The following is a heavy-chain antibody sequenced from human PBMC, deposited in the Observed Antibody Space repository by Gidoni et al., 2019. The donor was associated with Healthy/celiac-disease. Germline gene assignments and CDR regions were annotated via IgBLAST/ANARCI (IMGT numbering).Heavy chain of an antibody. V-gene: IGHV3-23*01. Sequence: EVQLLESGGGLVQPGGSLRLSCAASGFTFSSYAMSWVGQAPGKGLEWVSAISGSGGSTYYADSVKSRFTISRDNSKNTLYLQMNSLRAEDTAVYYCAKRIQLWPRGAFDYWGQGTLVTVSS. CDR1: GFTFSSYA. D-gene: IGHD5-18*01. CDR3: AKRIQLWPRGAFDY. J-gene: IGHJ4*02. CDR2: ISGSGGST.